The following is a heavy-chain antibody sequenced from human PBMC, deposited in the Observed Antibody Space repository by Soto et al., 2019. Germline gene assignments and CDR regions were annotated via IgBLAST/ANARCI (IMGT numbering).Heavy chain of an antibody. J-gene: IGHJ4*02. V-gene: IGHV4-34*01. CDR2: INHSGST. D-gene: IGHD1-1*01. CDR3: ARVRSLRERLFDY. CDR1: GGAFRGYY. Sequence: SGTPSPTCAVYGGAFRGYYLSWVRPPPGKGLEWIGEINHSGSTNYNPSLKSRVTISVDTSKNQFSLKLSSVTAADTAVYYCARVRSLRERLFDYWGQGTLVTVSS.